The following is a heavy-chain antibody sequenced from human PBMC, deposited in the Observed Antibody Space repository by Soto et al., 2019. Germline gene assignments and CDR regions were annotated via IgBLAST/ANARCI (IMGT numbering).Heavy chain of an antibody. CDR1: GFTVSSNY. CDR2: IYSGGST. Sequence: EVQLVESGGGLIQPGGSLRLSCAASGFTVSSNYMSWVRQAPGKGLEWVSVIYSGGSTYYADSVKGRFTISRDNSKNTLYLQMNSLRAADTAVYYCARTHGQWLVHLDYWGQGTLVTVSS. V-gene: IGHV3-53*01. CDR3: ARTHGQWLVHLDY. D-gene: IGHD6-19*01. J-gene: IGHJ4*02.